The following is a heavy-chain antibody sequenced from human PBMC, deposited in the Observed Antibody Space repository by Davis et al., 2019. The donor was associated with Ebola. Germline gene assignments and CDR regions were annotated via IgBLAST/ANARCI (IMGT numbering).Heavy chain of an antibody. CDR2: VYQSGNT. J-gene: IGHJ4*02. CDR3: ARVRAVAGDLDFDY. CDR1: GYSIYSGYY. V-gene: IGHV4-38-2*02. Sequence: SETLSLTCTVSGYSIYSGYYWGWIRQPPGKGLEWIGHVYQSGNTYYNSSLKSRVTISVDTSDQFSLRLSSVTAADTAVYYCARVRAVAGDLDFDYWGQGTLVTVSS. D-gene: IGHD6-19*01.